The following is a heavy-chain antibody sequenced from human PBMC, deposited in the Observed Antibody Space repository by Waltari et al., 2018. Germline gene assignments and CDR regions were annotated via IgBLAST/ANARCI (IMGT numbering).Heavy chain of an antibody. CDR3: VKSEISGWYVMDS. CDR1: GLVFTLYA. V-gene: IGHV3-23*01. Sequence: QLLESGGGLAQPGGSLRLSCAASGLVFTLYAMSWVRQSPGKGLEWVSGISSNGDTTYYADSVKGRFTISRDNSKNSLFLEMNNLRGDDTAIYYCVKSEISGWYVMDSWGQGTLVSVSS. D-gene: IGHD6-19*01. CDR2: ISSNGDTT. J-gene: IGHJ4*02.